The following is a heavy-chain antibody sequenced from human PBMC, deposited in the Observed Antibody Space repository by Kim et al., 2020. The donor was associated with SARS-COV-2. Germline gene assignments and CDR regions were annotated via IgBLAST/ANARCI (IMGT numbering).Heavy chain of an antibody. CDR3: ARDRGHSSLDY. CDR2: ISSSGSTI. Sequence: GGSLRLSCAASGFTFSSYEMNWVRQAPGKGLEWVSYISSSGSTIYYADSVKGRFTISRDNAKNSLYLQMNSLRAEDTAVYYCARDRGHSSLDYWGQGTLVTVSS. CDR1: GFTFSSYE. J-gene: IGHJ4*02. D-gene: IGHD6-13*01. V-gene: IGHV3-48*03.